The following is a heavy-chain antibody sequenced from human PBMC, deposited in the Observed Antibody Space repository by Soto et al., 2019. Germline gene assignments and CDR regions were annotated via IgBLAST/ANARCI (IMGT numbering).Heavy chain of an antibody. Sequence: SETLSLTCTVSGGSISSGDYYWSWIRQPPGKGLGWIGYIYYSGSTYYNPSLKSRVTISVDTSKNQFSLKLSSVTAADTAVYYCARDRYDSSYYYYYGMDVWGQGTTVTV. V-gene: IGHV4-30-4*01. CDR3: ARDRYDSSYYYYYGMDV. J-gene: IGHJ6*02. D-gene: IGHD3-22*01. CDR1: GGSISSGDYY. CDR2: IYYSGST.